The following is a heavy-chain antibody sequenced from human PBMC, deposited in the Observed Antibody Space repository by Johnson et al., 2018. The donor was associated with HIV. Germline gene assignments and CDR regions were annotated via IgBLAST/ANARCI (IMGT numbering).Heavy chain of an antibody. CDR2: ISWNSGSI. V-gene: IGHV3-9*01. CDR1: GFTFDDYA. D-gene: IGHD3-16*02. CDR3: ARGPIADDAFDI. J-gene: IGHJ3*02. Sequence: VQLVESGGGLVQPGRYLRLSCAASGFTFDDYAMHWVRQAPGKGLEWVSGISWNSGSIGYADSVKGRFTISRDNSKNTLYLQMNSLRAEDTAVYFCARGPIADDAFDIWGQGTMVTVSS.